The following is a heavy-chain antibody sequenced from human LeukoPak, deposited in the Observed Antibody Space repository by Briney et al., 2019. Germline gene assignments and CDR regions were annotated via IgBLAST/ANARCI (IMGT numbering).Heavy chain of an antibody. V-gene: IGHV4-59*11. CDR1: GGSISSHY. J-gene: IGHJ4*02. CDR3: TSSGFDTLTGHGLDS. D-gene: IGHD3-9*01. Sequence: SETLSLTCTVSGGSISSHYWTWIRQPPGKGLEWIAYVYSTGSAYYNPSLKSRVTISVDASKNQFSLKVASVTAADTAVYYCTSSGFDTLTGHGLDSWGQGTLVTVSS. CDR2: VYSTGSA.